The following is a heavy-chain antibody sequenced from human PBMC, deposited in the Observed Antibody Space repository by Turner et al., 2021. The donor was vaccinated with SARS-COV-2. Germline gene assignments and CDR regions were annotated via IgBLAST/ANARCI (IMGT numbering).Heavy chain of an antibody. J-gene: IGHJ5*02. D-gene: IGHD2-2*01. CDR2: ISSSSNDK. Sequence: EVQLLESGGGLVKPGRSLSLSCAASGFTFSIYSMNRVRQAPGKGLEWVSSISSSSNDKYYADSVKGRFTISRDNAKNALYLQMNSLRAEDTAVYYCARDCSIPSCEAWGQGTLVTVSS. CDR3: ARDCSIPSCEA. V-gene: IGHV3-21*01. CDR1: GFTFSIYS.